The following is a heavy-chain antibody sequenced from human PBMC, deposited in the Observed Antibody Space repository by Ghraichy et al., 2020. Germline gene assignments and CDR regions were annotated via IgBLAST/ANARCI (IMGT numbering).Heavy chain of an antibody. CDR3: ARRTDSGRILDY. D-gene: IGHD1-26*01. Sequence: SETLSLTCTVSGGSISSSSYYWGWIRQPPGKGLEWIGSIYYSGSTYYNPSLKSRVTISVDTSKNQFSLKLSSVTAADTAVYYCARRTDSGRILDYWGQGTLVTVSS. J-gene: IGHJ4*02. CDR1: GGSISSSSYY. CDR2: IYYSGST. V-gene: IGHV4-39*01.